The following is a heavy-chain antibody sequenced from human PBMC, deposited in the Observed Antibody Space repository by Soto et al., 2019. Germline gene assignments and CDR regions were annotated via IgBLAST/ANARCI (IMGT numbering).Heavy chain of an antibody. D-gene: IGHD3-16*02. CDR2: ISSSGSTI. CDR1: GFTFSSYE. J-gene: IGHJ4*02. CDR3: ARQNIVIAY. V-gene: IGHV3-48*03. Sequence: GGSLRLSCAASGFTFSSYEMNWVRQAPGKGLEWVSYISSSGSTIYYADSVKGRFTISRDNAKNSLYLQMNSLRAEDTAVYYCARQNIVIAYWGQGTLVTVPS.